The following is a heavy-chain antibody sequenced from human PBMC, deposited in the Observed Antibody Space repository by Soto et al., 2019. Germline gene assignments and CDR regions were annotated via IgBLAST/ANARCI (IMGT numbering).Heavy chain of an antibody. J-gene: IGHJ4*02. CDR2: ISGSGGST. D-gene: IGHD3-10*01. Sequence: GGSLRLSCAASGFTFSSYAMSWVRQAPGKGLEWVSAISGSGGSTYYADSVKGRFTISRDNSKNTLYLQMNSLRAEDTAVYYCAKGDGSGNLRTTNDYWGQGTLVTVSS. CDR3: AKGDGSGNLRTTNDY. CDR1: GFTFSSYA. V-gene: IGHV3-23*01.